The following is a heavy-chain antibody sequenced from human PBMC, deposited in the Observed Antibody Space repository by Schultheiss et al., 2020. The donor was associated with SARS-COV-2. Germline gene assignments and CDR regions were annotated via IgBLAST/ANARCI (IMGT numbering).Heavy chain of an antibody. CDR2: IIPIFGTA. CDR1: GGTFSSYA. D-gene: IGHD5-24*01. V-gene: IGHV1-69*13. CDR3: ANWLATISPFDY. Sequence: SVKVSCKASGGTFSSYAISWVRQAPGQGLEWMGGIIPIFGTANYAQKFQGRVTITADESTSTAYMELSSLRSEDTAVYYCANWLATISPFDYWGQGTLVTVSS. J-gene: IGHJ4*02.